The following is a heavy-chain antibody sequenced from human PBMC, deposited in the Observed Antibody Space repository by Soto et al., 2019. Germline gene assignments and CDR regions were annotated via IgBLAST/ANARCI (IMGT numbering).Heavy chain of an antibody. J-gene: IGHJ4*02. V-gene: IGHV3-30-3*01. D-gene: IGHD6-6*01. CDR3: ARAGSSSSGLDY. Sequence: QVQLVESGGGVVQPGRSLRLSCAASGFTFSSYAMHWVRQAPGKGLEWVAVISYDGSNKYYADSVTGRFTISRDNSKNTLYLQMNSLRAEDTAVYYCARAGSSSSGLDYWGQGTLVTVSS. CDR2: ISYDGSNK. CDR1: GFTFSSYA.